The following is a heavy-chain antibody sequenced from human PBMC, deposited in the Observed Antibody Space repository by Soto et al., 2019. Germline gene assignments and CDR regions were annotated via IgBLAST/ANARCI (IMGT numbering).Heavy chain of an antibody. CDR2: ISYDGSNK. D-gene: IGHD5-18*01. J-gene: IGHJ4*02. Sequence: GGSLRLSCAASGFTFSSYGMHWVRQAPGKGLEWVAVISYDGSNKYYADSVKGRFTISRGNSKTTLYLQMNSLRAEDTAVYYCEKDRRKVDTAMAPTQAIDYWGQGTLVTVSS. CDR1: GFTFSSYG. CDR3: EKDRRKVDTAMAPTQAIDY. V-gene: IGHV3-30*18.